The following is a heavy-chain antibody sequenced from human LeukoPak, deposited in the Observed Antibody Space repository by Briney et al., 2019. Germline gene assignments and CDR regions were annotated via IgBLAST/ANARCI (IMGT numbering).Heavy chain of an antibody. V-gene: IGHV3-21*01. CDR1: GFTFSSYS. D-gene: IGHD3-3*01. CDR2: ISSSSSYI. J-gene: IGHJ4*02. CDR3: ARAWSRDPNRSEFDY. Sequence: PGGSLRLSCAASGFTFSSYSMNWVRRAPGKGLEWVSSISSSSSYIYYADSVKGRFTISRDNAKNSLYLQMNSLRAEDTAVYYCARAWSRDPNRSEFDYWGQGTLVTVSS.